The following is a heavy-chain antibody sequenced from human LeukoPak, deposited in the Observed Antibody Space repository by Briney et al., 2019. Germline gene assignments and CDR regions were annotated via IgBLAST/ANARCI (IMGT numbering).Heavy chain of an antibody. CDR3: ARSPWGITMIAEA. J-gene: IGHJ5*02. Sequence: PGGSLRLSCAASGFTVSNNYMSWVRQAPGKGLEWVSVIYTGGTTYYADSVKGRFTISRDNSENTLYLQMNSLRAEDTAVYYCARSPWGITMIAEAWGQGTLVTVSS. D-gene: IGHD3-22*01. CDR1: GFTVSNNY. V-gene: IGHV3-53*01. CDR2: IYTGGTT.